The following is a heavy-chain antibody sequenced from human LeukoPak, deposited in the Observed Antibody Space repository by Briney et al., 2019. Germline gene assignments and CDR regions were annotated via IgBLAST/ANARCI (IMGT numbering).Heavy chain of an antibody. CDR2: IYHSGST. J-gene: IGHJ6*03. D-gene: IGHD3-22*01. V-gene: IGHV4-4*02. Sequence: SETLSLTCTVSGGSISSSNWWSWVRQPPGKGLEWIGEIYHSGSTNCNPSLKSRVTISVDKSKNQFSLKLSSVTAADTAVYYCAREHASYYEGYYMDVWGKGTTVTVSS. CDR3: AREHASYYEGYYMDV. CDR1: GGSISSSNW.